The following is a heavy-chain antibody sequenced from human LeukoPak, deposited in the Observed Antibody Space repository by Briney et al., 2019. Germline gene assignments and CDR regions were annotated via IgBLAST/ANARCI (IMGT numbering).Heavy chain of an antibody. Sequence: ASVKVSCKASGYTFTSYGISWVRQAPGQGLEWMGWISAYNGDTNYAQKLQGRVTMTTDTSTRTSCMELRSLRSDDTAVYYCARGDDILTGYYTGLDYWGQGTLVTVSS. V-gene: IGHV1-18*01. CDR3: ARGDDILTGYYTGLDY. CDR1: GYTFTSYG. J-gene: IGHJ4*02. CDR2: ISAYNGDT. D-gene: IGHD3-9*01.